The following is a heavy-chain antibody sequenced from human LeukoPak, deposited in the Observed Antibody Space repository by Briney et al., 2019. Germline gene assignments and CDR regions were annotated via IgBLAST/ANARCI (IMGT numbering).Heavy chain of an antibody. CDR1: SFTYYIYA. D-gene: IGHD3-22*01. Sequence: GVSLSLLCTAWSFTYYIYAVLGLPHAPEGGGVGVIAIRGSVGSTYYAGCVKGRSTISRDNSRNTLYLQMNGLRAGDTAVYYCAKEVDYDSSGEFDYWGQGTLVTVSS. CDR3: AKEVDYDSSGEFDY. J-gene: IGHJ4*02. V-gene: IGHV3-23*01. CDR2: IRGSVGST.